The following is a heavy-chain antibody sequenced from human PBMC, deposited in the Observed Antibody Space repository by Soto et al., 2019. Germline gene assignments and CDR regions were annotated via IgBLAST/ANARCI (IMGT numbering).Heavy chain of an antibody. CDR1: GFSLSSDGVG. D-gene: IGHD3-9*01. CDR3: VHGRVDSTTSAWFDP. V-gene: IGHV2-5*02. CDR2: IYWDDYK. Sequence: SGPTLVNPTHTLTLTCTFSGFSLSSDGVGVGWIRQPPGKALEWLALIYWDDYKRYSPSLKNRLNITRDTSKNQAVLTLTNMDPVDTATYYCVHGRVDSTTSAWFDPWSQGTLVTVSS. J-gene: IGHJ5*02.